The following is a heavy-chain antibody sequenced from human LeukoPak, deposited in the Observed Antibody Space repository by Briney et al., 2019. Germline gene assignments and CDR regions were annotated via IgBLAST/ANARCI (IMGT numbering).Heavy chain of an antibody. J-gene: IGHJ6*03. Sequence: GGSLRLSCIASGFTFSGYWMAWVRQVPGKGLEWLANIKPDGSDKYYVESVKGRFTISRENAKRSLYLQMSSLGVEDPAVYYCARRDTPSKWYYYIDVWGKGTTVRVSS. D-gene: IGHD2-15*01. CDR1: GFTFSGYW. CDR2: IKPDGSDK. CDR3: ARRDTPSKWYYYIDV. V-gene: IGHV3-7*01.